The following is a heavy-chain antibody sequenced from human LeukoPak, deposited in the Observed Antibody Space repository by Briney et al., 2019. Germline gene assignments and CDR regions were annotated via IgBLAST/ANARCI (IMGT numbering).Heavy chain of an antibody. CDR1: GFPFDDYA. Sequence: GGSLRLSCAASGFPFDDYAMRWVRQAPGKGLEWVSGIRWSSDSVGYADSVRGRFTISRDKAKNSLYLQMNSVRAEDAAVYYCVKSFGRSSAVIAYWGQGTLVTVSS. J-gene: IGHJ4*02. CDR3: VKSFGRSSAVIAY. V-gene: IGHV3-9*01. CDR2: IRWSSDSV. D-gene: IGHD2-2*01.